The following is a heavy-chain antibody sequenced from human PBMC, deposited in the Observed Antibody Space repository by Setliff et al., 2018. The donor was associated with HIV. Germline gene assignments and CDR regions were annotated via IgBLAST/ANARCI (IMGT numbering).Heavy chain of an antibody. V-gene: IGHV4-59*12. CDR3: ARTSSYWGYFDY. Sequence: PSETLSLTCTVSGGSISSYYWCWIRQPPGKGLEWMGYMYYSGSTNYNPSLKSRVTISVDTSKNQLSLKLTSVTAADTAVYYCARTSSYWGYFDYWGQGTLVTVSS. CDR2: MYYSGST. J-gene: IGHJ4*02. CDR1: GGSISSYY. D-gene: IGHD2-8*02.